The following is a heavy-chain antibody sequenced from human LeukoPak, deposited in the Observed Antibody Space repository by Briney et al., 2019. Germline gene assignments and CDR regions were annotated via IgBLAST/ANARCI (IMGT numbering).Heavy chain of an antibody. Sequence: ASVKVSCKASGYTFTSYYVHWVRQAPGQGLEWMGIINPSGGSTSYAQKFQGRVTMTRDTSTSTVYMELSSLRSEDTAVYYCARDIQLLGFDYWGQGTLVTVSS. D-gene: IGHD1-26*01. V-gene: IGHV1-46*01. CDR1: GYTFTSYY. J-gene: IGHJ4*02. CDR3: ARDIQLLGFDY. CDR2: INPSGGST.